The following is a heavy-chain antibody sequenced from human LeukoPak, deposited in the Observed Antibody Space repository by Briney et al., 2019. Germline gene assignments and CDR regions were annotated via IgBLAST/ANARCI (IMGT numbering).Heavy chain of an antibody. CDR2: TYYSGST. Sequence: SETLSLTRSVSGTSISSSSHYWGWIRQPPGKGLEWIGTTYYSGSTHYNSSLKSRITMSVDTSENQVSLKLSSVTAADTAVYYCARHEAAPGGGYYGMDVWGQGTTVTVSS. CDR3: ARHEAAPGGGYYGMDV. V-gene: IGHV4-39*01. CDR1: GTSISSSSHY. J-gene: IGHJ6*02. D-gene: IGHD2-15*01.